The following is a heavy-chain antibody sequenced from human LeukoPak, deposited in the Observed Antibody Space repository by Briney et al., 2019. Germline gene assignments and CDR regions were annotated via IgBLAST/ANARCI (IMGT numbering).Heavy chain of an antibody. CDR1: GFTFSSYG. Sequence: QPGGSLRLSCAASGFTFSSYGMHWVRQAPGKGLEWVAFIRYDGSNKYYADSVKGRFTISRDNSKNTLYLQMNSLRAEDTAVYYCAKEVVPAANWFDPWGQGTLVTVSS. CDR3: AKEVVPAANWFDP. J-gene: IGHJ5*02. CDR2: IRYDGSNK. V-gene: IGHV3-30*02. D-gene: IGHD2-2*01.